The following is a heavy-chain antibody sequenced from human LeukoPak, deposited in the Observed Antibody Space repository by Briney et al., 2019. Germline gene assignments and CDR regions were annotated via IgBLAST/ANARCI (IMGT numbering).Heavy chain of an antibody. V-gene: IGHV5-51*01. J-gene: IGHJ5*02. CDR2: IFPGDSDT. CDR1: GDRFTSYW. CDR3: ARRPLHSQNWLAP. Sequence: GESLKISFKGYGDRFTSYWVAWVRQMPGKGLGWMGIIFPGDSDTRYSPSIQGQVTISVDRSISSAYLQWSSLKASDTAIYYCARRPLHSQNWLAPWGQGTLVTVSS.